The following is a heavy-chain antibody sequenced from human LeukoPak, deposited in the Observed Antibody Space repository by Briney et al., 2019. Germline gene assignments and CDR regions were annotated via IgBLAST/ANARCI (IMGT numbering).Heavy chain of an antibody. V-gene: IGHV4-4*02. J-gene: IGHJ4*02. Sequence: SGTLSLTCAVSGGSISSSNWWSWVRQPPGKGLEWIGEIYHSGSTNYNPSLKSRVTISVDKSKNQFSLKLSSVTAADTAVYYCARVRGGDGYNEYYFDYWGQGTLVTVSS. CDR2: IYHSGST. D-gene: IGHD5-24*01. CDR1: GGSISSSNW. CDR3: ARVRGGDGYNEYYFDY.